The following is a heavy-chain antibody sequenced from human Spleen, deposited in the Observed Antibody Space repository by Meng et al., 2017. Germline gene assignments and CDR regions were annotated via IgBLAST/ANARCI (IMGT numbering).Heavy chain of an antibody. CDR1: GGSISSSSYY. V-gene: IGHV4-39*07. CDR2: IYHGGTT. J-gene: IGHJ4*02. CDR3: ARDRFFDY. Sequence: SETLSLTCTVSGGSISSSSYYWGWIRQPPGKGLEWIGSIYHGGTTYYNPSLKSRVTISVDTSKNQFSLKLSSVTAADTAVYYCARDRFFDYWGQGTLVTVSS.